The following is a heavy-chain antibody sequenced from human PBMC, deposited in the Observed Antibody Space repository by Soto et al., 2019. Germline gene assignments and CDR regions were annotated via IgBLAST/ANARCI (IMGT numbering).Heavy chain of an antibody. Sequence: ASVKVSCKASGYTFTSYGISWVRQAPGQGLEWMGWISAYNSNTNYAQKLQGRVTMTTDTSTSTAYMELRSLRSDDTAVYYCGYYYGSGSWGLDPWGQGTLVTVSS. CDR2: ISAYNSNT. D-gene: IGHD3-10*01. CDR3: GYYYGSGSWGLDP. V-gene: IGHV1-18*04. J-gene: IGHJ5*02. CDR1: GYTFTSYG.